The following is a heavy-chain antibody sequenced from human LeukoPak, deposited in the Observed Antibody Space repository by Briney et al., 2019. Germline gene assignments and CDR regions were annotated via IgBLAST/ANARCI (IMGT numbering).Heavy chain of an antibody. D-gene: IGHD3-3*01. CDR1: GGSFSGYY. J-gene: IGHJ5*02. CDR3: ARGVMGYDFWSGDDWFDP. V-gene: IGHV4-34*01. CDR2: INHSGST. Sequence: SETLSLTCGVYGGSFSGYYLTWIRQPPGKGLEWIGEINHSGSTNYNPSLKSRVSVSVDTSKSQFSLKLSSVTAADTAVYYCARGVMGYDFWSGDDWFDPWGQGTLVTVSS.